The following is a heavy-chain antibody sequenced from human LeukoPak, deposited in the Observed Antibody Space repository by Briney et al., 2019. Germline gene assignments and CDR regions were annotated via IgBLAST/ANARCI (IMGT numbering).Heavy chain of an antibody. V-gene: IGHV5-51*01. D-gene: IGHD4-17*01. CDR1: GYSFTSYW. CDR2: IYPGDSDT. J-gene: IGHJ5*02. Sequence: GESLKISCKGSGYSFTSYWIGWVRQMPGKGLEWMGIIYPGDSDTRYSPSFQGQVTISADKSISTAYLQWSSLKASDTAMYYCARLRWGYGDRSGWFDPWGQGTLVTVSS. CDR3: ARLRWGYGDRSGWFDP.